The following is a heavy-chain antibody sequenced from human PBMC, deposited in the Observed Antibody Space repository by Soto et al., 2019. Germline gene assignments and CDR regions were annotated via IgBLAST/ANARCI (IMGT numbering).Heavy chain of an antibody. Sequence: GASVKVSCKASGYTFTGYYMHWVRQAPGQGLEWMGWINPNSGGTNYAQKFQGRVTMTRDTSISTAYVELSRLRSDDTAVYYCARVRSPYYYDSSGYLDAFDIWGQGTMVTVSS. CDR2: INPNSGGT. D-gene: IGHD3-22*01. CDR3: ARVRSPYYYDSSGYLDAFDI. CDR1: GYTFTGYY. V-gene: IGHV1-2*02. J-gene: IGHJ3*02.